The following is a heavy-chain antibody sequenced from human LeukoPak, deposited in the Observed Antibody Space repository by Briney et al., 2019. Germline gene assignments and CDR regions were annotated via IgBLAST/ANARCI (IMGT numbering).Heavy chain of an antibody. Sequence: GGSLRLSCAASGFPFSSYGVHWVRQAPGRGLEGVAVIWYDGSNKYYADSVKGRFTLSRDNSKNTLYLQMNSLRAEDTAVYYCARDEGVATRTPGFDYWGQGTLVTVSS. D-gene: IGHD5-12*01. CDR3: ARDEGVATRTPGFDY. CDR1: GFPFSSYG. CDR2: IWYDGSNK. J-gene: IGHJ4*02. V-gene: IGHV3-33*01.